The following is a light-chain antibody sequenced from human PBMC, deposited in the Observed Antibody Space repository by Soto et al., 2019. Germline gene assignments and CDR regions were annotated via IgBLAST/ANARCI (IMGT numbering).Light chain of an antibody. CDR1: QSVSNNY. CDR3: QQYGSSGT. Sequence: EIVLTQSPGTPSLSPGERATLSCRASQSVSNNYLAWYQQKPGQAPRLLIYGASNRATGTPDRFSGSGSGTDFTLTISRLEPEDFAVYYCQQYGSSGTVGQGTKVDIK. V-gene: IGKV3-20*01. J-gene: IGKJ1*01. CDR2: GAS.